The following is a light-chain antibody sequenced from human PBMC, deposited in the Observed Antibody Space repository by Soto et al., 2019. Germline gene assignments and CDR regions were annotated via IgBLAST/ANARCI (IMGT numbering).Light chain of an antibody. J-gene: IGKJ5*01. Sequence: EILLTQHKDTLSLSPGERATLSCRASQSLDNYVAWYQQKPGQAPRLLIFDTSKRATGIPDRFSGSGSGTEFIPTISSVESEDFAIYYCQQHNDWPTFGQVTRLEIK. CDR3: QQHNDWPT. CDR1: QSLDNY. CDR2: DTS. V-gene: IGKV3-11*01.